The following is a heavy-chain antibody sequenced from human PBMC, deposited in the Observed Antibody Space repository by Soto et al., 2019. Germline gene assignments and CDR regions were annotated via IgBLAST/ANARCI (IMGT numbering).Heavy chain of an antibody. CDR2: ISYTGRT. J-gene: IGHJ5*02. CDR1: GGSISSDANF. CDR3: ARGSFSSSSSWFDP. V-gene: IGHV4-31*03. D-gene: IGHD6-6*01. Sequence: SETLSLTCTVSGGSISSDANFWSWIRQLPGRGLEWIGYISYTGRTHYTPSLNSRLTISLDTSKNLFSLRLSAVTAADTAVYFCARGSFSSSSSWFDPWGQGTLVTVSS.